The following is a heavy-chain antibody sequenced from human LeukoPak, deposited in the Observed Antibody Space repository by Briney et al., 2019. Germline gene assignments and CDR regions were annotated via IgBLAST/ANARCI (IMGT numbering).Heavy chain of an antibody. J-gene: IGHJ5*02. CDR2: ISGSGGST. CDR1: GFTFSSYA. V-gene: IGHV3-23*01. Sequence: PGGSLRLSCAASGFTFSSYAMSWVRQAPGKGLEWVSAISGSGGSTYYADSVKGRFTISRDNSKNTLYLQMNSLRAEDTAVYYCAREAEVWFGELPNWFDPWGQGTLVTVSS. CDR3: AREAEVWFGELPNWFDP. D-gene: IGHD3-10*01.